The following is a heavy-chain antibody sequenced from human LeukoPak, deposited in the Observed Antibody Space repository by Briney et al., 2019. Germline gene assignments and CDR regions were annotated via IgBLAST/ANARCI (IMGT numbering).Heavy chain of an antibody. Sequence: PGGSRRPSCAASGFTFSNYWMNWVRQAPGKGLEWVAHIKEDGTEKYYVDSVKGRFTISRDNAKNSMNLQMNSLRVEDTAVYYCARVRYTSGWNWFDPWGQGTLVTVSS. CDR2: IKEDGTEK. J-gene: IGHJ5*02. CDR3: ARVRYTSGWNWFDP. CDR1: GFTFSNYW. V-gene: IGHV3-7*05. D-gene: IGHD6-19*01.